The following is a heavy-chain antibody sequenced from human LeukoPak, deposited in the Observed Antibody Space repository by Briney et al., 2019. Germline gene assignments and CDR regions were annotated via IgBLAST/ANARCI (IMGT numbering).Heavy chain of an antibody. D-gene: IGHD5-18*01. Sequence: GGSLRLSCAASGFTFSSYEMNWVRQAPGKGLEWVSYISSSGSTIYYADSVKGRFTISRDNAKNSLYLQMNSLRAEDTAVYYCARVSAPTRGYSYGYGSPYYYYYMDVWGKGTTVTVSS. J-gene: IGHJ6*03. CDR2: ISSSGSTI. CDR3: ARVSAPTRGYSYGYGSPYYYYYMDV. CDR1: GFTFSSYE. V-gene: IGHV3-48*03.